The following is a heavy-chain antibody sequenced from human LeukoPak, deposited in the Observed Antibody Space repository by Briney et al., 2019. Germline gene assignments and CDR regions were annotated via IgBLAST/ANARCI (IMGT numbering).Heavy chain of an antibody. J-gene: IGHJ4*02. D-gene: IGHD6-13*01. CDR2: ISSSSSYI. CDR1: GFTFSSYS. V-gene: IGHV3-21*01. CDR3: AKIPASIAAATGY. Sequence: PGGSLRLSCAASGFTFSSYSMNCVRQAPGKGLEWVSSISSSSSYIYYADSVKGRFTISRDNAKNSLYLQMNSLRAEDTAVYYCAKIPASIAAATGYWGQGTLVTVSS.